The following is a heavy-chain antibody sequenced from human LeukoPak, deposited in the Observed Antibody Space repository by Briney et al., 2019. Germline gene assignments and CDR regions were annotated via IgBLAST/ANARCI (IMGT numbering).Heavy chain of an antibody. V-gene: IGHV4-38-2*01. CDR3: ASQTGVQADDY. Sequence: SESLSLTCAVSGYSISSGYYWGWIRQPPGKGLEWIGSIYHSGSTYYNPSLKSRVTISVDTSKNQFSLKLSSVTAADTAVYYCASQTGVQADDYCGQGTLVTVSS. CDR1: GYSISSGYY. J-gene: IGHJ4*02. D-gene: IGHD1-1*01. CDR2: IYHSGST.